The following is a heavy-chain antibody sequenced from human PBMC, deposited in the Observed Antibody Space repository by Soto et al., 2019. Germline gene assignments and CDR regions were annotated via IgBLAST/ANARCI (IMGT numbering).Heavy chain of an antibody. CDR2: IYYSGST. CDR3: AGHYYYGSPPDY. J-gene: IGHJ4*02. V-gene: IGHV4-39*07. D-gene: IGHD3-10*01. Sequence: SETLSLTCTVSGGSISSSSYYWGWIRQPPGKGLEWIGSIYYSGSTNYNPSLKSRVTISVDTSKNQFFLKVNSVTAADTAVYYCAGHYYYGSPPDYWGQGTLVTVSS. CDR1: GGSISSSSYY.